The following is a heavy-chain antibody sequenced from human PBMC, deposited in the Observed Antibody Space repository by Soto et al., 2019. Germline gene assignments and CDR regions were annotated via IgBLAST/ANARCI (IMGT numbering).Heavy chain of an antibody. D-gene: IGHD1-1*01. CDR1: GGTFSSYT. CDR2: IIPILGIA. V-gene: IGHV1-69*04. J-gene: IGHJ4*02. Sequence: GASVKVSCKASGGTFSSYTISWVRQAPGQGLEWMGRIIPILGIANYAQKFQGRVTITADKSTSTAYMELSSLRSEDTAVYYCARDQQLSGTTIFYFDYWGQGTLVTVSS. CDR3: ARDQQLSGTTIFYFDY.